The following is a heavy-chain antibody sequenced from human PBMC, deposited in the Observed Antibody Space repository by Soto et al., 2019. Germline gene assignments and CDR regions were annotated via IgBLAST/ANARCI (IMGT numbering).Heavy chain of an antibody. CDR1: GYTFTSYA. CDR2: INAGNGNT. V-gene: IGHV1-3*01. Sequence: ASVKVSCKASGYTFTSYAMHWVRQAPGQRLEWMGWINAGNGNTKYSQKFQGRVTITRDTSASTAYMELSSLRSEDTAVYYCARTRSSIAARTPRYNWFDPWGQGNLVTVSS. D-gene: IGHD6-6*01. J-gene: IGHJ5*02. CDR3: ARTRSSIAARTPRYNWFDP.